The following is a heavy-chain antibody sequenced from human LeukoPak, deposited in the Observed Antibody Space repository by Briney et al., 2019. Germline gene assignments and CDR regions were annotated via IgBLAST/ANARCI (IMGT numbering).Heavy chain of an antibody. V-gene: IGHV4-59*01. J-gene: IGHJ5*02. CDR1: GGSISSYY. CDR2: IYYSGST. CDR3: ARYSGGGFDP. Sequence: RSSETLSLTCTVSGGSISSYYWSWIRQPPGKGLEWIGYIYYSGSTNYNPSLKSRVTISVDTSKNQFSLKLSSVTAADTAVYYCARYSGGGFDPWGQGTLVTVSS. D-gene: IGHD2-15*01.